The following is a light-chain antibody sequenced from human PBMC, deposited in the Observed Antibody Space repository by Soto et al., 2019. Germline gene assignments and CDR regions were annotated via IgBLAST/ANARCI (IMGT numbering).Light chain of an antibody. J-gene: IGLJ2*01. CDR3: AAWDDSLNGPV. V-gene: IGLV1-44*01. Sequence: QSVLTQPPSASETPGQRVTISCSGSSSNLGTHTVNWYQQVPGTAPKLLIYSTNQRPSGVPDRISGSKSGTSASLAISGLQSDDEAEYYCAAWDDSLNGPVFGGGTKVTVL. CDR2: STN. CDR1: SSNLGTHT.